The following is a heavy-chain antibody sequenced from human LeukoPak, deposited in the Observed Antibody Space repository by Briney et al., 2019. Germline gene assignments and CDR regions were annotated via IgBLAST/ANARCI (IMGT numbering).Heavy chain of an antibody. CDR2: ISYDGHNE. D-gene: IGHD2-8*01. Sequence: GGSLRLSCAASGFTFSGYGMRWVRQAPGKGLEWVAVISYDGHNEYYADSVKGRFTISRDNSKNTVYVQMNSLRAEDTAVYYCAKGVGYGGMDVWGQGTTVTVSS. J-gene: IGHJ6*02. CDR3: AKGVGYGGMDV. CDR1: GFTFSGYG. V-gene: IGHV3-30*18.